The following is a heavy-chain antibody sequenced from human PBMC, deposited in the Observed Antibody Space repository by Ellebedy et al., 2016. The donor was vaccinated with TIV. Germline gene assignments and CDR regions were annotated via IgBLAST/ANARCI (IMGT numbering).Heavy chain of an antibody. CDR2: IIAAVGST. J-gene: IGHJ4*02. V-gene: IGHV3-23*01. D-gene: IGHD3-16*01. CDR3: AKDSDTFGGNFDY. CDR1: GFTFSSYA. Sequence: GESLKISCAASGFTFSSYAMTWVRQAPGKGLEWVSAIIAAVGSTYYADSVKGRFTISRDNSKITLYLQMNSLRAEDTAVYYCAKDSDTFGGNFDYWGQGTLVTVSS.